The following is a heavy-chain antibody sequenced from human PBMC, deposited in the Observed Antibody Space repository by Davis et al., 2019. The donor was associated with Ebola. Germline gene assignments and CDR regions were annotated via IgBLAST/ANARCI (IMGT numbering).Heavy chain of an antibody. Sequence: GGSLRLSCAASGFTFSSYWMSWVRQAPGKGLEWVANIKQDGSEKYYVDSVKGRFTISRDNAKNSLYLQMNSLRAEDTAVYYCARTNVVVVAATLYYYYGMDVWGQGTTVTVSS. CDR1: GFTFSSYW. V-gene: IGHV3-7*01. D-gene: IGHD2-15*01. CDR3: ARTNVVVVAATLYYYYGMDV. CDR2: IKQDGSEK. J-gene: IGHJ6*02.